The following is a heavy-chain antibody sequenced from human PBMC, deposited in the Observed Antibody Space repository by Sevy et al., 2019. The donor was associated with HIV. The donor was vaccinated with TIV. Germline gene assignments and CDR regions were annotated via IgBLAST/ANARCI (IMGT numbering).Heavy chain of an antibody. J-gene: IGHJ3*02. Sequence: GGSLRLSCAGTGFTFSSHAMSWVRQAPGKGLEWASAISNSGGSTYYADSVKGRFTISRDNSKNTLYLQMSSLRAEDTAIYYCAKDMGGLQLANDALDIWGQGTMVTVSS. CDR3: AKDMGGLQLANDALDI. CDR1: GFTFSSHA. D-gene: IGHD5-12*01. V-gene: IGHV3-23*01. CDR2: ISNSGGST.